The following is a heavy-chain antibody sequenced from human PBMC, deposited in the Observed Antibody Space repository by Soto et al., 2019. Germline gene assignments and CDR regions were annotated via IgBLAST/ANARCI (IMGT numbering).Heavy chain of an antibody. CDR1: GFTFSSYG. D-gene: IGHD3-3*01. CDR3: AKDQSAYYDFWSGYSPAFDY. J-gene: IGHJ4*02. V-gene: IGHV3-30*18. CDR2: ISYDGSNK. Sequence: PGGSLRLSCAASGFTFSSYGMHWVRQAPGKGLEWVAVISYDGSNKYYADSVKGRFTISRDNSKITLYLQMNSLRAEDTAVYYCAKDQSAYYDFWSGYSPAFDYWGQGTLVTVSS.